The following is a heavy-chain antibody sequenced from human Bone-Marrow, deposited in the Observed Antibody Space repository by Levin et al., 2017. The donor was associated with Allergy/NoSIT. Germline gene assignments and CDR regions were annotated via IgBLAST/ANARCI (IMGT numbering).Heavy chain of an antibody. V-gene: IGHV3-74*01. Sequence: GGSLRLSCAASGITFSNHWMVWVRQAPGKGLVWVSRINGDGSITHYADSVKGRFTIYRDNARNTLYLQMNSLRADDTAVYYCEGDKWAFPGYWGQGALITVSA. J-gene: IGHJ4*02. CDR1: GITFSNHW. CDR2: INGDGSIT. CDR3: EGDKWAFPGY. D-gene: IGHD1-26*01.